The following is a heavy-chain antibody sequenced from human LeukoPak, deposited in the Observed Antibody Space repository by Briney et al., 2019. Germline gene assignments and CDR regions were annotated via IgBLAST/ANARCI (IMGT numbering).Heavy chain of an antibody. CDR1: GGSISSYY. CDR2: IYYSGST. Sequence: SETLSLTCTVSGGSISSYYWSWIRQPPGKGLEWIGYIYYSGSTNYNPSLKSRVTISVDTSKNQFSLKLSSVTAADTAVYYCARDRIDYGDYHPFDAFDIWGQGTMVTVSS. J-gene: IGHJ3*02. V-gene: IGHV4-59*01. CDR3: ARDRIDYGDYHPFDAFDI. D-gene: IGHD4-17*01.